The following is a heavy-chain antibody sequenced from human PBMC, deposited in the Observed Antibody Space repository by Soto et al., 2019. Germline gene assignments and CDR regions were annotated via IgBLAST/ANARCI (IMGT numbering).Heavy chain of an antibody. D-gene: IGHD6-19*01. CDR2: HYYNGGT. Sequence: SETLSLTCTVSGGSVSSGAYYWNWIRQHPGKGLEWIGYHYYNGGTYYSPSLKSRVTISIDTSKNQFSLELSSVTAADTAIYYGASGGRSGWLGFDSCGLGALVSVSS. V-gene: IGHV4-31*03. CDR1: GGSVSSGAYY. CDR3: ASGGRSGWLGFDS. J-gene: IGHJ4*02.